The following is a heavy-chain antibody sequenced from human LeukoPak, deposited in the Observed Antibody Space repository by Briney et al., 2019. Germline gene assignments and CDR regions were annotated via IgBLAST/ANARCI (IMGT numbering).Heavy chain of an antibody. CDR3: ARVYSSGCPSDY. J-gene: IGHJ4*02. V-gene: IGHV3-53*01. Sequence: GGSLRLSCAASGFTVSSNYMSWVRQAPGKGLEWVSVIYSGGSTYYADSVKGRFTISRDNSKNTLYLQMNSLRAEDTAVYYCARVYSSGCPSDYWGQGTLVTVFS. D-gene: IGHD6-19*01. CDR2: IYSGGST. CDR1: GFTVSSNY.